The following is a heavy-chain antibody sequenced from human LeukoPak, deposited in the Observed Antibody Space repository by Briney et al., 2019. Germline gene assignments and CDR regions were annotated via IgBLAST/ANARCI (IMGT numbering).Heavy chain of an antibody. CDR3: ARGKPTGYYYYYYMDV. CDR2: INHSGST. J-gene: IGHJ6*03. V-gene: IGHV4-34*01. Sequence: PSETLSLTCAVYGGSFSGYYWSWIRQPPGKGLEWIGEINHSGSTNYNPSLKSRVTISVDTSKNQFSLKLSSVTAADTAVYYCARGKPTGYYYYYYMDVWGKGTTVTVSS. CDR1: GGSFSGYY. D-gene: IGHD3-10*01.